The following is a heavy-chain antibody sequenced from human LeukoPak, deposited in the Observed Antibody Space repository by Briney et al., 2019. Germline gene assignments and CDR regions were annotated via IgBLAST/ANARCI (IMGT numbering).Heavy chain of an antibody. D-gene: IGHD6-19*01. J-gene: IGHJ4*02. V-gene: IGHV3-49*04. CDR2: IRSKAYGGTT. CDR3: TRVPYSSGWPFDY. Sequence: PGRSLRLSCTASGFTFGDYAMSWVRQAPGKGLEWVGFIRSKAYGGTTEYAASVKGRFTISRDDSKCIAYLQMNSLKTEDTAVYYCTRVPYSSGWPFDYWGQGTLVTVSS. CDR1: GFTFGDYA.